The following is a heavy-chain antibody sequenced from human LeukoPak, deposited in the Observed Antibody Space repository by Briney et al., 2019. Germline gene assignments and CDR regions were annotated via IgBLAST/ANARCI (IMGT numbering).Heavy chain of an antibody. CDR3: AKDLVSRDYDIYDY. CDR2: ISGSGGST. CDR1: GFTFSSYA. J-gene: IGHJ4*02. V-gene: IGHV3-23*01. Sequence: GGSLRLSCAASGFTFSSYAMSWVRQAPGKGLEWVSAISGSGGSTYYADSVKGRFTISRDNSKNTLNLQMNSLRAEDTAVYYCAKDLVSRDYDIYDYWGQGTLVTVSS. D-gene: IGHD3-9*01.